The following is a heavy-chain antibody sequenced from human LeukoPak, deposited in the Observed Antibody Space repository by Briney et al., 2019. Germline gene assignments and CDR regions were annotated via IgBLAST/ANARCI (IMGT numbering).Heavy chain of an antibody. Sequence: GGSLRLPCAASGFTVSSNYMSWVRQAPGKGLEWVSVIYSGGSTFYADSVKGRFTISRDNSKNTLYLQMNSLRAEDTAVYYCARDPDYYDSSGKVDYWGQGTLVTVSS. CDR2: IYSGGST. J-gene: IGHJ4*02. V-gene: IGHV3-53*01. CDR1: GFTVSSNY. D-gene: IGHD3-22*01. CDR3: ARDPDYYDSSGKVDY.